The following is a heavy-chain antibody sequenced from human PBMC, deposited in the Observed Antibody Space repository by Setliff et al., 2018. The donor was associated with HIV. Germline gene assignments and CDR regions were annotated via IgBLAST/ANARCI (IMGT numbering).Heavy chain of an antibody. CDR1: GGSIISSTYF. D-gene: IGHD6-19*01. J-gene: IGHJ4*02. CDR3: ARETRSGWYDLAY. Sequence: SETLSLTCTVSGGSIISSTYFWGWIRQPPGKGLEWIGYIYYTGSTNYNPSLRGRVTISVDTSKKQFSLKLSPVTAADTAVYFCARETRSGWYDLAYWGQGTLVTVSS. V-gene: IGHV4-61*01. CDR2: IYYTGST.